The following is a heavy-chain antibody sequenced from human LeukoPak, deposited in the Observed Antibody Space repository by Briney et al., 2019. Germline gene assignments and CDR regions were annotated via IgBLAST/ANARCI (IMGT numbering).Heavy chain of an antibody. CDR1: GFTFSSNW. Sequence: PGGSLRLSCAASGFTFSSNWMHWVRQAPGKGLVWVSRINEDGSTTNYADSVKGRSTIFRDNAKNTLYLQMDSLRGEDTAVYYCAKDFRIGYSAHFDYWGQGALVTVSS. CDR3: AKDFRIGYSAHFDY. J-gene: IGHJ4*02. V-gene: IGHV3-74*01. D-gene: IGHD2-21*01. CDR2: INEDGSTT.